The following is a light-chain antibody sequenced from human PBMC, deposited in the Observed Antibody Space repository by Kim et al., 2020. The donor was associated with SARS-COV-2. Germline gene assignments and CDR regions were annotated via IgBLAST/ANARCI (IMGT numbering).Light chain of an antibody. CDR3: HQYGNSPNT. V-gene: IGKV3-20*01. CDR2: GAA. Sequence: WTPAERPTHTGRASRSLSSSYLAWYQQKPGQAPRLLIYGAASRAAGIPDRFSGSGSGSVFTLTISRLEPADFAVYYCHQYGNSPNTFGQGTKLEI. CDR1: RSLSSSY. J-gene: IGKJ2*01.